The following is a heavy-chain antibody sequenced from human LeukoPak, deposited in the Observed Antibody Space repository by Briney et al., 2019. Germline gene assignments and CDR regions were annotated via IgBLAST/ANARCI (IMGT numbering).Heavy chain of an antibody. V-gene: IGHV4-4*07. Sequence: SETLSLTCTVSGGSISSYYWSWIRQPAGKGLEWIGRIYTSGSTNYNPSLMSRVTMSVDTSKNQFSLKLSSVTAADTAVYYCVAIVVVPTMRGYYYYGMDVWGQGTTVTVSS. CDR1: GGSISSYY. D-gene: IGHD2-2*01. CDR3: VAIVVVPTMRGYYYYGMDV. J-gene: IGHJ6*02. CDR2: IYTSGST.